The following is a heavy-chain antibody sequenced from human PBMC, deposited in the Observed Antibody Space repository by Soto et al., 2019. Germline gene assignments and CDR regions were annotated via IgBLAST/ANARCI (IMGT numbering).Heavy chain of an antibody. CDR1: GGSISSSSYY. J-gene: IGHJ3*02. CDR3: ARPCLGGSSGYDLGEKGVDAFDI. D-gene: IGHD5-12*01. V-gene: IGHV4-39*01. Sequence: ASETLSLTCTVSGGSISSSSYYWGWIRQPPGKGLEWIGSIYYSGSTYYNPSLKSRVTISVDTSKNQFSLKLSSVTAADTAVYYCARPCLGGSSGYDLGEKGVDAFDIWGQGTMVTVSS. CDR2: IYYSGST.